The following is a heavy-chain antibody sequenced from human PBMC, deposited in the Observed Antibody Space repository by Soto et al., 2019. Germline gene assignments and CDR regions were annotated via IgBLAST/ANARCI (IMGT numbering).Heavy chain of an antibody. Sequence: GASVKVSCKASGYTFTGYYMHWVRQAPGQGLEWMGWINPNSGGTNYAQKFQGWVTMTRDTSISTAYMELSRLRSDDTAVYYCARDKIELVPAYYNGMDAWDQGTTVTVS. CDR3: ARDKIELVPAYYNGMDA. V-gene: IGHV1-2*04. CDR2: INPNSGGT. J-gene: IGHJ6*02. CDR1: GYTFTGYY. D-gene: IGHD2-2*01.